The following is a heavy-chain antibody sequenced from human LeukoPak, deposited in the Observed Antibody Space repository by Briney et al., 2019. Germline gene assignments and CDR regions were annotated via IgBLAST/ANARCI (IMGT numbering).Heavy chain of an antibody. CDR1: GGSLSRGDYY. D-gene: IGHD7-27*01. CDR3: ASRRRSNWAPFDY. V-gene: IGHV4-30-4*08. J-gene: IGHJ4*02. CDR2: IYYSGRT. Sequence: SETLSLTCTVSGGSLSRGDYYCSWVRQPPGKGLEWIGYIYYSGRTYYNPSLKSRVTISVDTSKNQFSLKLSSVTAADTAVYYCASRRRSNWAPFDYWGQGTLVTVSS.